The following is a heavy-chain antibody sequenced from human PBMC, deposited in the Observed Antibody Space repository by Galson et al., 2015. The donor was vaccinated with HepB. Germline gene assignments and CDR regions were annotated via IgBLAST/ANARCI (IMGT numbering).Heavy chain of an antibody. V-gene: IGHV4-34*01. CDR2: INHSGST. J-gene: IGHJ3*02. CDR3: ARGGYPFAFDI. D-gene: IGHD5-18*01. Sequence: SETLSLTCAVYGGSFSGYYWSWIRQPPGKGLEWIGEINHSGSTNYNPSLKSRVTISVDTSKNQFSLKLSSVTAADTAVYYCARGGYPFAFDIWGQGTMVTVSS. CDR1: GGSFSGYY.